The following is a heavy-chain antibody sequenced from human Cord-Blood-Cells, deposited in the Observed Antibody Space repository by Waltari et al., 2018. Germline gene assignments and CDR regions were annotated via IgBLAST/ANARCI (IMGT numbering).Heavy chain of an antibody. J-gene: IGHJ4*02. Sequence: QVQLVQSGAEVKKPGASVKVSCKVSGYTLTELSMHWVRQAPGKGLEWRGGFDQERGETIYAQKCQGRVTMTEDTYTDTAYMELSSLRSEDTAVYYCATDPYYYGSGSYYNYWGQGTLVTVSS. CDR1: GYTLTELS. V-gene: IGHV1-24*01. CDR2: FDQERGET. D-gene: IGHD3-10*01. CDR3: ATDPYYYGSGSYYNY.